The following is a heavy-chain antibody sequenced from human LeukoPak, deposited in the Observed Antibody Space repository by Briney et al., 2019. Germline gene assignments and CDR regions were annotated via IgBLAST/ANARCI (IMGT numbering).Heavy chain of an antibody. CDR2: IYSGGTT. V-gene: IGHV3-53*01. Sequence: SGGSLRLSCAASGFSVSSNYVSWVRQAPGKGLEWVSVIYSGGTTYYADSIKGRFTISRDNAKNSLYLQMNSLRAEDTAVYYCARRLRRNYFDYWAREPWSPSPQ. CDR1: GFSVSSNY. D-gene: IGHD4-17*01. J-gene: IGHJ4*02. CDR3: ARRLRRNYFDY.